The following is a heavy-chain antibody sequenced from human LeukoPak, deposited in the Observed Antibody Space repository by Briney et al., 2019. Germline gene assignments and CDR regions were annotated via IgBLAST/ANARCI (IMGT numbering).Heavy chain of an antibody. Sequence: GRSLRLSCAASRFTFSYFAMHWVRQAPGKGLEWVAALSDDGSNKFYADSVKGRFTISRDNSKNTLYLQMNSLRAEDTAFYYCAKDPHSSSWYYFDSWGQGTLVTVSS. J-gene: IGHJ4*02. CDR3: AKDPHSSSWYYFDS. D-gene: IGHD6-13*01. CDR2: LSDDGSNK. V-gene: IGHV3-30*18. CDR1: RFTFSYFA.